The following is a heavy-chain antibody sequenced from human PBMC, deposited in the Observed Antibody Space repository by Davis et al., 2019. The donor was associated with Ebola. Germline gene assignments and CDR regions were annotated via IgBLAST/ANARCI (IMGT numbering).Heavy chain of an antibody. V-gene: IGHV4-39*01. D-gene: IGHD5-24*01. CDR1: GGSISSSVYY. CDR3: ARGEMATISVLYYYYGMDV. Sequence: MPSETLSLTCTVSGGSISSSVYYWGWIRQPPGKGLESIGSIFYTGNTYYNPSLKSRVTMSVATSKNQFSLKLNSVTAADTAVYYCARGEMATISVLYYYYGMDVWGKGTTVTVSS. J-gene: IGHJ6*04. CDR2: IFYTGNT.